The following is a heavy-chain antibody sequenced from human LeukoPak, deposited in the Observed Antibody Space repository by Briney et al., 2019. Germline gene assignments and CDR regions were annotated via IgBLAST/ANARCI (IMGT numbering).Heavy chain of an antibody. CDR3: ARVSFNGRNDY. CDR2: IYHSGST. Sequence: SETLSLTCTVSGYSISTGYCWGWIRQPPGKGLEWIGTIYHSGSTYYNPSLKSRFTISIDTSKNQFSLKLSSVTAADTAVYYCARVSFNGRNDYWGQGTLVTVSS. V-gene: IGHV4-38-2*02. CDR1: GYSISTGYC. J-gene: IGHJ4*02.